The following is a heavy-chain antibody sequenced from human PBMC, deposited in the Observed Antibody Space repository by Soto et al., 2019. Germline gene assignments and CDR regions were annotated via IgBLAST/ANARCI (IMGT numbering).Heavy chain of an antibody. CDR1: GYTFTTYG. CDR2: ISGYHGNT. Sequence: ASVKVSCKASGYTFTTYGISWVRPAPGQGLEWMGWISGYHGNTDYAQKFQGRVTMTTDTSTRPAYMELRSLTSDDTAVYYCARSHCSGGTCYSLYYNYGMDVWGQGTTVTVSS. V-gene: IGHV1-18*04. CDR3: ARSHCSGGTCYSLYYNYGMDV. D-gene: IGHD2-15*01. J-gene: IGHJ6*02.